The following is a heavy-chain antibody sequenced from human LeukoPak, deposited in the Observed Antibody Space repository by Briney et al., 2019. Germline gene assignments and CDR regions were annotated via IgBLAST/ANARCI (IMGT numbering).Heavy chain of an antibody. V-gene: IGHV3-11*04. Sequence: GGSLRLSCAASGFTFSDYNMRWIRQAPGKGLEWVSSISRSGSTKYYADSVKGRFTISRDNAKNSLYLQMNSLRAEDTAVYYCARDASSDSSSWYEDDYWGQGTLVTVSS. CDR3: ARDASSDSSSWYEDDY. J-gene: IGHJ4*02. D-gene: IGHD6-13*01. CDR1: GFTFSDYN. CDR2: ISRSGSTK.